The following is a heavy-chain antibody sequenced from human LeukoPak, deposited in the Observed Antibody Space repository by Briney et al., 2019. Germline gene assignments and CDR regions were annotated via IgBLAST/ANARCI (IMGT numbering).Heavy chain of an antibody. CDR2: IIPILGIA. CDR3: ARGCSGGSCYSKDTITFDP. D-gene: IGHD2-15*01. V-gene: IGHV1-69*04. CDR1: GGTFTSYA. Sequence: SVKVSCKASGGTFTSYAISWLRQAPGQGLEWMGRIIPILGIANYAQKFQGRVTITADKSTSTAYMELSSLRSEDTAVYYCARGCSGGSCYSKDTITFDPWGQGTLVTVSS. J-gene: IGHJ5*02.